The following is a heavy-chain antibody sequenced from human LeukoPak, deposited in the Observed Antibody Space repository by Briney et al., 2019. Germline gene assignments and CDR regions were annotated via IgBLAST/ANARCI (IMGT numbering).Heavy chain of an antibody. D-gene: IGHD6-19*01. V-gene: IGHV1-2*02. CDR1: GYSFTGYY. Sequence: ASVKVSCKASGYSFTGYYMHWVRQAPGQGLEWMGWIIPNSGVTNYAQKFQSRVTLTRDTSISTAYMELSRLTSDDTAVYYCARDLGRDGSGWYPYHDYWGQGTRVTVSS. J-gene: IGHJ4*02. CDR3: ARDLGRDGSGWYPYHDY. CDR2: IIPNSGVT.